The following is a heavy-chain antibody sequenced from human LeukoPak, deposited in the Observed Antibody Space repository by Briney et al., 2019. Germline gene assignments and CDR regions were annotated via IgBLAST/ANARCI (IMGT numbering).Heavy chain of an antibody. V-gene: IGHV4-59*01. D-gene: IGHD1-26*01. J-gene: IGHJ4*02. CDR3: ARDKGEGGYFDY. Sequence: SETLSLTCTVSGGSISSYYWSWIRQPPGKGLEWIGYIYYSGSTNYNPSLKSRVTISVDTSKNQFSLKLSSVTAADTAVYYCARDKGEGGYFDYWGQGTLVTVSS. CDR1: GGSISSYY. CDR2: IYYSGST.